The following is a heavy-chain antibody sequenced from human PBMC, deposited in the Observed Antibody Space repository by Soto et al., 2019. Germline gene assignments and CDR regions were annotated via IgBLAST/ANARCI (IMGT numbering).Heavy chain of an antibody. CDR2: ISSSSSYT. CDR1: GFTFSDYY. Sequence: GGSLRLSCAASGFTFSDYYMSWISQAPGKGLEWVSYISSSSSYTNYADSVKGRFTISRDNAKNSLYLQMNSLRAEDTAVYYCARVEDIVVVPAAFDIWGQGTMVTVSS. J-gene: IGHJ3*02. V-gene: IGHV3-11*06. D-gene: IGHD2-2*01. CDR3: ARVEDIVVVPAAFDI.